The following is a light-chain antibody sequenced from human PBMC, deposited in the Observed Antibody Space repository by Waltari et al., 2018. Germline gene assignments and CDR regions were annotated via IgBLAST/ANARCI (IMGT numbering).Light chain of an antibody. CDR3: YSPADNNLGV. CDR1: ALPNKY. J-gene: IGLJ3*02. Sequence: SYELTQPSSVSVSPGQTATNTSSGDALPNKYCRLCQQKPGQAPVLVIYKDNERPSGIPERFSGSTSGTTVTLTISGAQVEDEADYYCYSPADNNLGVFGGGTKLTVL. V-gene: IGLV3-27*01. CDR2: KDN.